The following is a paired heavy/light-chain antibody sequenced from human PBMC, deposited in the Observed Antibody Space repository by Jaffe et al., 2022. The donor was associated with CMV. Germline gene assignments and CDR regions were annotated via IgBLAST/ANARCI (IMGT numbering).Heavy chain of an antibody. V-gene: IGHV3-33*08. J-gene: IGHJ5*02. D-gene: IGHD6-19*01. CDR3: ARAEQEEQWLGANWFDP. CDR2: IWYDGSNK. CDR1: GFTFSSYG. Sequence: QVQLVESGGGVVQPGRSLRLSCAASGFTFSSYGMHWVRQAPGKGLEWVAVIWYDGSNKYYADSVKGRFTISRDNSKNTLYLQMNSLRAEDTAVYYCARAEQEEQWLGANWFDPWGQGTLVTVSS.
Light chain of an antibody. CDR2: EDN. CDR1: SGSIASNY. CDR3: QSYDSSNQDVV. Sequence: NFMLTQPHSVSESPGKTVTISCTRSSGSIASNYVQWYQQRPGSAPTTVIYEDNQRPSGVPDRFSGSIDSSSNSASLTISGLKTEDEADYYCQSYDSSNQDVVFGGGTKLTVL. V-gene: IGLV6-57*04. J-gene: IGLJ2*01.